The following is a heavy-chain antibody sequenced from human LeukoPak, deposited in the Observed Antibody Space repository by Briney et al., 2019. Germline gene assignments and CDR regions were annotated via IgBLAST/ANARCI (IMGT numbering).Heavy chain of an antibody. CDR3: ARAERGYSGYDWNDY. Sequence: GGSLRLSCAASGFTFSSYSMNWVRQAPGKGLEWVSSISSSSSYIYYADSVKGRFTISRDNAKNSLYLQMNSLRAEDTAVYYCARAERGYSGYDWNDYWGQGTLVTVSS. CDR1: GFTFSSYS. J-gene: IGHJ4*02. V-gene: IGHV3-21*01. D-gene: IGHD5-12*01. CDR2: ISSSSSYI.